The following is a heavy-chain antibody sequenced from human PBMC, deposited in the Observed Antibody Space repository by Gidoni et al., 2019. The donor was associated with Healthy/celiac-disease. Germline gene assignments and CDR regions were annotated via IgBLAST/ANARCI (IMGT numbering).Heavy chain of an antibody. CDR1: GYSFTSYW. D-gene: IGHD3-22*01. CDR2: IYPGDSDT. Sequence: EVQPVQSGAEVKKPGESLKISCKGSGYSFTSYWIGWVRQMPVKGLEWMGIIYPGDSDTRYSPSFQGQVTISADKSISTAYLQWSSLKASDTAMYYCARWLGYYYDSSGYYFDYWGQGTLVTVSS. V-gene: IGHV5-51*01. J-gene: IGHJ4*02. CDR3: ARWLGYYYDSSGYYFDY.